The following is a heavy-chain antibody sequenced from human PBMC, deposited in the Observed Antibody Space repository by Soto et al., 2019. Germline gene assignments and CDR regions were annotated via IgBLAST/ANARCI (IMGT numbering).Heavy chain of an antibody. J-gene: IGHJ6*02. V-gene: IGHV4-39*01. CDR2: IYYSGST. CDR1: GGSISSSSYY. Sequence: QLQLQESGPGLVKPSETLSLTCTVSGGSISSSSYYWGWIRQPPGKGLEWIGSIYYSGSTYYNPSLKSRVTISVDTSKNQFSLKLSSVTAADTAVYYCARIYYYDSSGYYWDYYYYYGMDVWGRGTTVTVSS. CDR3: ARIYYYDSSGYYWDYYYYYGMDV. D-gene: IGHD3-22*01.